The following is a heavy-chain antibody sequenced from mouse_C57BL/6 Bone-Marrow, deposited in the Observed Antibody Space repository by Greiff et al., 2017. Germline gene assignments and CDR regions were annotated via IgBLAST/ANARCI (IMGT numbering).Heavy chain of an antibody. CDR3: ATTVVATGEYAMDY. J-gene: IGHJ4*01. CDR1: GYTFTDYN. Sequence: VQLQQSGPELVKPGASVKMSCKASGYTFTDYNMHWVKQSHGKSLEWIGYINPNNGGTSYNQKFKGKATLTVNKSSSTAYMELRSLTSEDSAVYYCATTVVATGEYAMDYWGQGTSVTVSA. V-gene: IGHV1-22*01. D-gene: IGHD1-1*01. CDR2: INPNNGGT.